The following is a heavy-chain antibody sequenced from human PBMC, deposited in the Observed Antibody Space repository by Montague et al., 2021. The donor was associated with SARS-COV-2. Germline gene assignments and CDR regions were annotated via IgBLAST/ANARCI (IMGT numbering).Heavy chain of an antibody. V-gene: IGHV4-39*01. CDR3: ARLVWFGELSSENWFDP. D-gene: IGHD3-10*01. J-gene: IGHJ5*02. Sequence: SETLSLTCTVSGGSISSSSNYWGWIRQPPGKGLEWIGSIYYSGSTYHNSSLKSRVTISVDTSKNQFPLKLNSVTAADTAVYYCARLVWFGELSSENWFDPWGQGTLVTVSS. CDR1: GGSISSSSNY. CDR2: IYYSGST.